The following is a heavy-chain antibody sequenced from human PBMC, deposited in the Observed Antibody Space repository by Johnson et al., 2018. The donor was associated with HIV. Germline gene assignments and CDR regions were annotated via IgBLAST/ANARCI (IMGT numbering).Heavy chain of an antibody. CDR3: ARGGNEIDAFDI. CDR1: GFTFSNAW. D-gene: IGHD1-1*01. CDR2: ISYDGSNK. V-gene: IGHV3-30*03. J-gene: IGHJ3*02. Sequence: QVQLVESGGGLVKPGGSLRLSCAASGFTFSNAWMSWVRQAPGKGLEWVAVISYDGSNKYYADSVKGRFTISRDNAKNSLYLQMNSLRAEDTAVYYCARGGNEIDAFDIWGQGTMVIVSS.